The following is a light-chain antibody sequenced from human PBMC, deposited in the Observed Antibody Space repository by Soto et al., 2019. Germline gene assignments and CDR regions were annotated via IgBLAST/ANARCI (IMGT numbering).Light chain of an antibody. CDR3: QVWDFVSDHAV. V-gene: IGLV8-61*01. Sequence: QAVVTQEPSFSVSPGGTVTLTCGLRSGSVSTSHYPSWYQQTPGQAPRSLIYFTNTRSSGVPDRFSGSNSGNTATLTIGWAEAGDEADYYCQVWDFVSDHAVFGGGTKLTVL. J-gene: IGLJ2*01. CDR2: FTN. CDR1: SGSVSTSHY.